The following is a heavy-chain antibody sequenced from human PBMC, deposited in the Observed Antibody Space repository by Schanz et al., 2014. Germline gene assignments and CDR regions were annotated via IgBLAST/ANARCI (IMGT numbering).Heavy chain of an antibody. CDR2: ISSSSSTR. Sequence: EVQLLESGGGLVQPGGSLRLSCAASGFTFSTDAMSWIRQAPGKGLEWVSYISSSSSTRYYADSVKGRFTMSRDNAKNSVFLQMNSLRAEDTAVYYCVRDSFFAFDYWGQGTLVTVSS. D-gene: IGHD3-3*01. CDR3: VRDSFFAFDY. J-gene: IGHJ4*02. CDR1: GFTFSTDA. V-gene: IGHV3-48*01.